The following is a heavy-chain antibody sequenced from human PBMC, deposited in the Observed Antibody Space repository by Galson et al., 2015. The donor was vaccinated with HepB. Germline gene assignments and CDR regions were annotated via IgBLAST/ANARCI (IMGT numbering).Heavy chain of an antibody. CDR2: IWYDGSNK. CDR1: GFTFSSYG. Sequence: SLRLSCAASGFTFSSYGMHWVRQAPGKGLEWVAVIWYDGSNKYYADSVKGRFTISRDNSKNTLYLQMNSLRAEDTAVYYCARDWGYYYDSSGYSHDAFDIWGQGTMVTVSS. J-gene: IGHJ3*02. V-gene: IGHV3-33*08. D-gene: IGHD3-22*01. CDR3: ARDWGYYYDSSGYSHDAFDI.